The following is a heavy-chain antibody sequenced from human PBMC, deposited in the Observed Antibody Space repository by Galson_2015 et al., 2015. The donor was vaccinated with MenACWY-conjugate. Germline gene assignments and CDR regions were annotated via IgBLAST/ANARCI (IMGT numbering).Heavy chain of an antibody. D-gene: IGHD3-22*01. Sequence: TLSLTCTVSGGSISSGGYYWSWIRQHPGKGLEWIGYIYYSGSTYYNPSLKSRVTISVDTSKNQFSLKLSSVTAADTAVYYCARDTYYYDSSGYSNAFDIWGQGTMVTVSS. CDR3: ARDTYYYDSSGYSNAFDI. CDR1: GGSISSGGYY. CDR2: IYYSGST. V-gene: IGHV4-31*03. J-gene: IGHJ3*02.